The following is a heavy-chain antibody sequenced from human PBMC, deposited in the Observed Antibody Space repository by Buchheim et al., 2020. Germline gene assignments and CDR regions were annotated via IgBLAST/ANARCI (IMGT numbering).Heavy chain of an antibody. J-gene: IGHJ6*02. CDR2: INHSGRT. CDR1: GGSFSGYY. V-gene: IGHV4-34*01. Sequence: QVQLQQWGAGLLKPSETLSLTCAVYGGSFSGYYWSWIRQPPGKGLEWIGEINHSGRTNYNPSLKSLVTIPVDTSKNQFSLKLSSVTAADTAVYYCAPVVGVIPYYGMDVWGQGTT. D-gene: IGHD3-16*01. CDR3: APVVGVIPYYGMDV.